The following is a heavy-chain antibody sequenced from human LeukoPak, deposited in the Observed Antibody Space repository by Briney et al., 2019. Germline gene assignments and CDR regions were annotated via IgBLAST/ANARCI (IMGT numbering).Heavy chain of an antibody. CDR1: GAAISSYY. J-gene: IGHJ4*02. Sequence: AETLSLTCTVSGAAISSYYWAWIRQPPGKGLEWIAYTSYSDSGTTNYNASLRGRVTISVDTSENQFSLKLTSVTAADTAVYYCAGGDSSGLNDFWGQGILVTVSS. D-gene: IGHD3-22*01. CDR2: TSYSDSGTT. V-gene: IGHV4-59*01. CDR3: AGGDSSGLNDF.